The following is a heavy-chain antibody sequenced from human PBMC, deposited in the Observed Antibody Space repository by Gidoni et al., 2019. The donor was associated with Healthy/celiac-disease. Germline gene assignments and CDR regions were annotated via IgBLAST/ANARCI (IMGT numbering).Heavy chain of an antibody. D-gene: IGHD5-12*01. CDR1: GDSVSSNSAA. Sequence: QVQLQQSGPVLVKPSQTLSLTCAISGDSVSSNSAAWNWIRQSPSRGLEWLGRTYYRSKWYNDYTVSVKSRITINPDTSKNQFSLQLNSVTPEDTAVYYCAREGVDIVATTNYYYYYYMDVWGKGTTVTVSS. V-gene: IGHV6-1*01. J-gene: IGHJ6*03. CDR2: TYYRSKWYN. CDR3: AREGVDIVATTNYYYYYYMDV.